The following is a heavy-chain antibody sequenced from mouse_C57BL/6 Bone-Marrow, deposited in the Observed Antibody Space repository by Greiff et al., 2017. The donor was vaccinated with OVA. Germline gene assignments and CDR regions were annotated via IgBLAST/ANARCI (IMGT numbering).Heavy chain of an antibody. CDR1: GYAFSSYW. V-gene: IGHV1-80*01. J-gene: IGHJ2*01. CDR3: ARSWNGSSYLYFDY. CDR2: IYPGDGDT. D-gene: IGHD1-1*01. Sequence: QVQLQQSVAELVKPGASVKISCKASGYAFSSYWMNWVKQRPGKGLEWIGQIYPGDGDTNYNGKFKGKATLTADKSSSTAYMQLSSLTSEDSAVYFCARSWNGSSYLYFDYWGQGTTLTVSS.